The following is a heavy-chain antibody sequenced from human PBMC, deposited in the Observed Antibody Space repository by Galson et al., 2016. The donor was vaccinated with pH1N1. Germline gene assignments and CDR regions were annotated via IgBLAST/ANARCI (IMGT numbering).Heavy chain of an antibody. CDR2: ISNNGGTT. CDR3: ARSFAVGARSYYAMDV. CDR1: GFSFSSYA. D-gene: IGHD1-26*01. V-gene: IGHV3-64*02. J-gene: IGHJ6*02. Sequence: SLRLSCAASGFSFSSYAMHWVRQAPGKGLEYVSAISNNGGTTYYADSVKGRFTISRDNSKNTLYLQMGSLRAEDMAVYYCARSFAVGARSYYAMDVWGQGTTAIVSS.